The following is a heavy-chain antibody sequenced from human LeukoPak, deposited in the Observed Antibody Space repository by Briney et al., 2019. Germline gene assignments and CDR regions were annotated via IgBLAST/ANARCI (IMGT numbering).Heavy chain of an antibody. CDR3: ARDPGMYYDFWSGYPPGMDV. J-gene: IGHJ6*02. CDR2: IGTAGDT. Sequence: PGGSLRLSCAASGFTFSSYDMHWVRQAPGKGLEWVSAIGTAGDTYYPGSVKGRFTISRENAKNSLYLQMNSLRAEDTAVYYCARDPGMYYDFWSGYPPGMDVWGQGTTVTVSS. D-gene: IGHD3-3*01. CDR1: GFTFSSYD. V-gene: IGHV3-13*01.